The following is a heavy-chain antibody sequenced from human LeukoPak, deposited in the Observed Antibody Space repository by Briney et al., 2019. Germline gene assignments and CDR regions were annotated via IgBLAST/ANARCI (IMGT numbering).Heavy chain of an antibody. D-gene: IGHD6-19*01. CDR2: INSDGSST. CDR1: GFTFSSYW. Sequence: PGGSLRLSCAASGFTFSSYWMHWVRQGPGKGLVWVPRINSDGSSTNYADSVKGRFTISRDNAKNTLYLQMNSLRAEDTAMYYCARVVAGNFDYWGQGTLVTVSS. V-gene: IGHV3-74*01. CDR3: ARVVAGNFDY. J-gene: IGHJ4*02.